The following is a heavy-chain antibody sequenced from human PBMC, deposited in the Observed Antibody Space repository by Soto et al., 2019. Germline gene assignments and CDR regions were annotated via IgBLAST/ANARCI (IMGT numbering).Heavy chain of an antibody. CDR1: GASITRTDW. Sequence: SETLSLTCAVSGASITRTDWCSWVRQSPGKGLEWIGEVYHSGSTNYNPSLKSRVTISVDTSKNQFSLKLTSVTAADTAVYYCARDKITGLFDYWGQGTLVTVSS. J-gene: IGHJ4*02. CDR3: ARDKITGLFDY. CDR2: VYHSGST. V-gene: IGHV4-4*02. D-gene: IGHD2-8*02.